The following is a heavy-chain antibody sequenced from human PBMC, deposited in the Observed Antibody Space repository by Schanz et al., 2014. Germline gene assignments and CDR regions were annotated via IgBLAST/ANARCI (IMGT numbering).Heavy chain of an antibody. Sequence: QLQLVQSGAEVKKPGSPVNVSCKSSGGTLSSYAISWVRQAPGQGLEWMGRIIPILGIATYAQKFQGRLTITADKSTSTAYMELSSLRSEDTAMYYCARDGGEVVRGVIEGVNHYYYGMDVWGQGTTVTVSS. J-gene: IGHJ6*02. V-gene: IGHV1-69*04. CDR1: GGTLSSYA. CDR3: ARDGGEVVRGVIEGVNHYYYGMDV. CDR2: IIPILGIA. D-gene: IGHD3-10*01.